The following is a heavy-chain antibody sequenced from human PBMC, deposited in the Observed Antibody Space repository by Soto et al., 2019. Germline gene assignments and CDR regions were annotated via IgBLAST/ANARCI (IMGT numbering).Heavy chain of an antibody. V-gene: IGHV4-61*01. Sequence: QVQLQESGPGLVKPSETLSLTCTVSGGSVSSGSYYWSWIRQPPGKGLEWIGYIYYSGSTNYNPSLKRRVTISVDTSKNQFSLKLSSVTAADTAVYYCARDFRVLRFLEWLPGGAFDIWGQGTMVTVSS. J-gene: IGHJ3*02. CDR2: IYYSGST. CDR3: ARDFRVLRFLEWLPGGAFDI. D-gene: IGHD3-3*01. CDR1: GGSVSSGSYY.